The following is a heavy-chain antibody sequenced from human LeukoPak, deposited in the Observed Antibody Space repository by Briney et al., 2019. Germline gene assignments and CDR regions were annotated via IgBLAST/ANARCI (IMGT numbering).Heavy chain of an antibody. CDR1: GFTFSSYA. J-gene: IGHJ4*02. Sequence: PGGSLTLSCAASGFTFSSYAMTWVRQAPGKGLEWVSGISGSGGTTSYADSVKGRFTISRDNSKNTLYLEMNSLSPDDTAVYYCARGVEPLAANTLAYWGQGTLVTVSS. CDR3: ARGVEPLAANTLAY. V-gene: IGHV3-23*01. D-gene: IGHD1-14*01. CDR2: ISGSGGTT.